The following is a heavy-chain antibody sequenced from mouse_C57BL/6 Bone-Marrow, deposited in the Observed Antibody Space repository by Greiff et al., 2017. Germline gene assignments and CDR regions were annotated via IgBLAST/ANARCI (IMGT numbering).Heavy chain of an antibody. J-gene: IGHJ3*01. CDR1: GYSITSGYY. Sequence: EVKLMESGPGLVKPSQSLSLTCSVTGYSITSGYYWNWIRQFPGNKLEWMGYISYNGSNNYNASLKNRISFTRDTSKNKFFLKLNSVTTEDTATYYCAREGGLRRGRPFAYWGQGTMVTVSA. D-gene: IGHD2-4*01. CDR3: AREGGLRRGRPFAY. V-gene: IGHV3-6*01. CDR2: ISYNGSN.